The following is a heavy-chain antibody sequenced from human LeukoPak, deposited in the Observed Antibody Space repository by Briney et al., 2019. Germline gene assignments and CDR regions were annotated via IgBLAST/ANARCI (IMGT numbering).Heavy chain of an antibody. J-gene: IGHJ4*02. Sequence: NWVRQATGQGLEWVGYMNPNSGITGYAQKFQGRVTMTWNTAISTAYMELSSLTSEDTAVYYCATTLRNKPPWGQGTLVTVSS. D-gene: IGHD5-12*01. CDR3: ATTLRNKPP. CDR2: MNPNSGIT. V-gene: IGHV1-8*01.